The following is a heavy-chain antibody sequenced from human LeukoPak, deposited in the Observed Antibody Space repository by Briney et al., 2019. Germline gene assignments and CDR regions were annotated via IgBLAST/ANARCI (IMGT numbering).Heavy chain of an antibody. Sequence: WVRQAPGKGLEWIGSIYYSGSTYYNPSLKSRVTISVDTSKNQFSLKLSSVTAADTAVYYCARLGYCSSTSCYEAGYYYYYMDVWGKGTTVTVSS. D-gene: IGHD2-2*01. CDR3: ARLGYCSSTSCYEAGYYYYYMDV. V-gene: IGHV4-39*07. CDR2: IYYSGST. J-gene: IGHJ6*03.